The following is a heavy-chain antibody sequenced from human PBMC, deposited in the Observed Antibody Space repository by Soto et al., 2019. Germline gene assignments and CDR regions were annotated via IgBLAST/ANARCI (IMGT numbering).Heavy chain of an antibody. J-gene: IGHJ5*01. CDR3: ARVRQGCSANNCYFDP. D-gene: IGHD1-1*01. CDR2: VHISGHS. Sequence: SETLSLTCTLSGGSVRAPDWWNWVRQSPDKGLEWIAEVHISGHSNYNPSLRSRVSVSIDSSKNQFYLNLNSVTAADTAIYYCARVRQGCSANNCYFDPWGQGTQVTSPQ. V-gene: IGHV4-4*02. CDR1: GGSVRAPDW.